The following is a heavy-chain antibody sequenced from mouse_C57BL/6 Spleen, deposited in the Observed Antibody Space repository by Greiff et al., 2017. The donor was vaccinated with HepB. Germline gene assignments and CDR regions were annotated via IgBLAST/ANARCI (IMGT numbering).Heavy chain of an antibody. CDR1: GFTFSNYW. V-gene: IGHV6-3*01. CDR2: IRLKSDNYAT. Sequence: EVKLMESGGGLVQPGGSMKLSCVASGFTFSNYWMNWVRQSPEKGLEWVAQIRLKSDNYATHYAESVKGRFTISRDDSKSSVYLQMNNLRAEDTGIYYCTEAYDYEGYFDVWGTGTTVTVSS. J-gene: IGHJ1*03. CDR3: TEAYDYEGYFDV. D-gene: IGHD2-4*01.